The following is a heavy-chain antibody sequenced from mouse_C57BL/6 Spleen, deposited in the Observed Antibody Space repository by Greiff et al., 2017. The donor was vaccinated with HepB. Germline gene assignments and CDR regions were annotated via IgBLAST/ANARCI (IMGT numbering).Heavy chain of an antibody. Sequence: EVKLEESGPGLVKPSQSLSLTCSVTGYSITSGYYWNWIRQFPGNKLEWMGYISYDGSNNYNPSLKNRISITRDTSKNQFFLKLNSVTTEDTATYYCARGGGYDPFDYWGQGTTLTVSS. J-gene: IGHJ2*01. D-gene: IGHD2-2*01. CDR1: GYSITSGYY. CDR2: ISYDGSN. CDR3: ARGGGYDPFDY. V-gene: IGHV3-6*01.